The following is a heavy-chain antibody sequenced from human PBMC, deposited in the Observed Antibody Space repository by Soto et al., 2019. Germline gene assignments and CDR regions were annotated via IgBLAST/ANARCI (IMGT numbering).Heavy chain of an antibody. CDR2: IYHGGST. CDR1: GGSISSSNW. J-gene: IGHJ4*02. Sequence: XGTLCLTFADSGGSISSSNWWSCVRQTPGKGLEWIGEIYHGGSTNYNPSLKSRVTISLDKSNNQFSLTLSSVTAADTAVYYCASSYDTDDYYFDYWGQGTLVTVSS. CDR3: ASSYDTDDYYFDY. V-gene: IGHV4-4*02. D-gene: IGHD3-16*01.